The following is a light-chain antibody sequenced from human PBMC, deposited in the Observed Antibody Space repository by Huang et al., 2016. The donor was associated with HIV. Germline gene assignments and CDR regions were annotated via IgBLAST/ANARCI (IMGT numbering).Light chain of an antibody. V-gene: IGKV3-11*01. Sequence: EIVLTQSPATLSLSPGERATLSCKASQSVSSSLAWSQQKPGQAPRPLLYDTSNRAPGIPARFIGSQSGTHFTLTISSLDPEDFAVYYCQQRSNWPLFTFGPGTKVDIK. J-gene: IGKJ3*01. CDR1: QSVSSS. CDR2: DTS. CDR3: QQRSNWPLFT.